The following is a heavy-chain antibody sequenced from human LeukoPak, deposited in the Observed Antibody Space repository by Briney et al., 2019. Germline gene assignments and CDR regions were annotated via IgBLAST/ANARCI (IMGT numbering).Heavy chain of an antibody. CDR2: ISYDGSNK. V-gene: IGHV3-30*03. D-gene: IGHD6-19*01. CDR3: ASSAEQWLAQPLDY. CDR1: GFTFSSYG. J-gene: IGHJ4*02. Sequence: PGRSLRLSCAASGFTFSSYGMHWVRQAPGKGLEWVAVISYDGSNKYYADSVKGRFTISRDNSKNTLYLQMNSLRAEDTGVYYCASSAEQWLAQPLDYWGQGTLVTVSS.